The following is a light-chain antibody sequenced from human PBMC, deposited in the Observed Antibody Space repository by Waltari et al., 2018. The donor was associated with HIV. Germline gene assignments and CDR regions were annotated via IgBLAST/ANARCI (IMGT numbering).Light chain of an antibody. Sequence: SYELTQPPSVSVSPGQTAGITRSGDKLGDKYTSWFQQKPGQSPVWVIYRDTKRPSGIPEPCSGANSGNTATLTISGTQATDEADYYCQAWDSRILVVFGGGTKLTVL. CDR2: RDT. V-gene: IGLV3-1*01. J-gene: IGLJ2*01. CDR3: QAWDSRILVV. CDR1: KLGDKY.